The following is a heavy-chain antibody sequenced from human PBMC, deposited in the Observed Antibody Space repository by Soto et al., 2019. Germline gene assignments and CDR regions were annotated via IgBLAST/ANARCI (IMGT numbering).Heavy chain of an antibody. D-gene: IGHD5-12*01. CDR2: MYTDASSA. CDR1: GLTFSSYW. J-gene: IGHJ4*02. Sequence: PVGSLRLSCAASGLTFSSYWMHWVRQAPGKGLVWVSRMYTDASSATYADSVKGRFTISRDNAKNTLFLQIDSLRTGDTAVYYCVRGNSGYGNFDYWGEGTLVTVSS. CDR3: VRGNSGYGNFDY. V-gene: IGHV3-74*01.